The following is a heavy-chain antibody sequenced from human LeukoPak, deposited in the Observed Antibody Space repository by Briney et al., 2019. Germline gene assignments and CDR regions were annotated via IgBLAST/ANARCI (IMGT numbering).Heavy chain of an antibody. CDR3: AKAGSGWFPDY. D-gene: IGHD6-19*01. CDR1: GFTFSSYG. J-gene: IGHJ4*02. CDR2: ITSGGGGT. V-gene: IGHV3-23*01. Sequence: PGGSLRLSCAASGFTFSSYGMNWVRQAPGKGLEWVATITSGGGGTFYADSVKGRFTISRDNSKNTLYLHMNSLRAEDTALYHCAKAGSGWFPDYWGQGTLVTVSS.